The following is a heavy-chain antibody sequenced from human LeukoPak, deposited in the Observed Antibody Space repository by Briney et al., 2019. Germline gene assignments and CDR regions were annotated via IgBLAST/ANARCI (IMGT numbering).Heavy chain of an antibody. CDR3: ARGMTNPFDY. CDR2: IYSGGST. J-gene: IGHJ4*02. D-gene: IGHD4-11*01. Sequence: GGSLRLSCAASGFTFSSYAMSWVRQAPGKGLEWVSVIYSGGSTYYADSVKGRFTISRHNSENTLYLQMNSLRAEDTAVYYCARGMTNPFDYWGQGTLVTVSS. CDR1: GFTFSSYA. V-gene: IGHV3-53*04.